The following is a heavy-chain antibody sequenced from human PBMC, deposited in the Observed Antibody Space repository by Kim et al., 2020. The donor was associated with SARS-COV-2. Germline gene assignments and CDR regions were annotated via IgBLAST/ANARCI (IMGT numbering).Heavy chain of an antibody. CDR3: ARADHDYGDYPDAFDI. J-gene: IGHJ3*02. V-gene: IGHV4-59*01. D-gene: IGHD4-17*01. Sequence: SETLSLTCTVSGGSISSYYWSWIRQPPGKGLEWIGYIYYSGSTNYNPSLKSRVTISVDTSKNQFSLKLSSVTAADTAVYYCARADHDYGDYPDAFDIWGQGTMVTVSS. CDR1: GGSISSYY. CDR2: IYYSGST.